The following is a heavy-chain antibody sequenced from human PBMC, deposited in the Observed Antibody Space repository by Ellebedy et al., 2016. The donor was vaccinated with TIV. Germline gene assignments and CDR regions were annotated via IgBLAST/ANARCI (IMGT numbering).Heavy chain of an antibody. V-gene: IGHV1-2*02. CDR2: INPNSGGT. CDR3: ARDPLTGGNWFDP. Sequence: AASVEVSCKASGYTFTGYYMHWVRQAPGQGLEWMGWINPNSGGTNYAQKFQGRVTMTRDTSISTAYMELSRLRSDDTAVYYCARDPLTGGNWFDPWGQGTLVTVSS. CDR1: GYTFTGYY. J-gene: IGHJ5*02. D-gene: IGHD1-14*01.